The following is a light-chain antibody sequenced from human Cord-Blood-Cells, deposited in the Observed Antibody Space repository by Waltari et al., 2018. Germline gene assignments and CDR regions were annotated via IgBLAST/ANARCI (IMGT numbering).Light chain of an antibody. CDR1: SSDVGGYNY. Sequence: QSALTQPRSVSGSPGQSVTISCTGTSSDVGGYNYVSWYQQHPGKAPELLIYDVSKRPSGVPDRFSGSKTGNTAYLTISGLQAEDEADYYCCSYAGSYVFGTGTKVTVL. CDR3: CSYAGSYV. J-gene: IGLJ1*01. CDR2: DVS. V-gene: IGLV2-11*01.